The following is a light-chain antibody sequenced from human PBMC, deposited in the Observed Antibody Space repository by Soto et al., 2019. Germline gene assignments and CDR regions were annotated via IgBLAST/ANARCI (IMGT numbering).Light chain of an antibody. CDR1: QSFSSSY. Sequence: EIVLTQSPGTLSLSPGERATLSCRASQSFSSSYLAWYQQKPGQAPRLLIYGASSRATGIPDRFSGRGSGTDFTLTISRLEPEDFAVYYCQQYGTSITFGQGTRQEI. J-gene: IGKJ5*01. CDR2: GAS. V-gene: IGKV3-20*01. CDR3: QQYGTSIT.